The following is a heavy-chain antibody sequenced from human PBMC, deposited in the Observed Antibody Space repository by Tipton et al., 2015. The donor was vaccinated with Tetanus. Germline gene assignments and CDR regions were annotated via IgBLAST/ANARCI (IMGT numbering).Heavy chain of an antibody. Sequence: SLRLSCAASGFTFSSYGMHWVRQAPGKGLEWVAVISYDGSNKYYADSVKGRFTISRDNSKNTLYLQMNSLRAEDTAVYYCAKDSSGGKGGPFDYWGQGTLVTVSS. D-gene: IGHD4-23*01. CDR3: AKDSSGGKGGPFDY. J-gene: IGHJ4*02. CDR1: GFTFSSYG. CDR2: ISYDGSNK. V-gene: IGHV3-30*18.